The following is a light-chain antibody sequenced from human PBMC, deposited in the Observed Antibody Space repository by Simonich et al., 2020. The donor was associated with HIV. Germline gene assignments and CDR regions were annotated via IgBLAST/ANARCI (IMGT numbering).Light chain of an antibody. CDR1: QGISSA. V-gene: IGKV1-5*03. CDR2: KAS. CDR3: QQYNSYSRT. J-gene: IGKJ1*01. Sequence: DIQMTQSPSSLSASVGDRVTITCRASQGISSALAWYQQKPGKAPKLLIYKASSLESGVPSRFSGSGSGTEFTLTISSLQPDDFATYYCQQYNSYSRTFGQGTKVEIK.